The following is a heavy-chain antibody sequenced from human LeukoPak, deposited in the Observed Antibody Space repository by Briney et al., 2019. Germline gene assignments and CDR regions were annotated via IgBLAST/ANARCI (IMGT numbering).Heavy chain of an antibody. V-gene: IGHV3-11*06. Sequence: GGPLRLSCAASGFAFSDYYMSWIRQAPGKGLEWVSYISSSSSYTNYADSVKGRFTISRDNAKNSLYLQMNSLRAEDTAVYYCARGIAAAGGMDVWGKGTTVTVSS. CDR1: GFAFSDYY. D-gene: IGHD6-13*01. CDR2: ISSSSSYT. CDR3: ARGIAAAGGMDV. J-gene: IGHJ6*04.